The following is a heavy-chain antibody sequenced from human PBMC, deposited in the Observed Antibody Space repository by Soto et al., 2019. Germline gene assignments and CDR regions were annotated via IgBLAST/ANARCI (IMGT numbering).Heavy chain of an antibody. CDR1: RSTFTRYS. CDR3: ARESEDLTSNFDY. CDR2: ISSTTNYI. J-gene: IGHJ4*02. V-gene: IGHV3-21*06. Sequence: GSRRIAGSASRSTFTRYSMNWVRQAPGKGLEWVSSISSTTNYIYYGDSMKGRFTISRDNAKNSLYLEMNSLRAEDTAVYYCARESEDLTSNFDYWGKGTRVTVS.